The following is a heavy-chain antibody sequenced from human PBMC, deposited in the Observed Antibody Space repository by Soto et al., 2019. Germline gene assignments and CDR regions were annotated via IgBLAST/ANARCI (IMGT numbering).Heavy chain of an antibody. J-gene: IGHJ5*02. CDR2: ISAGGGNT. CDR3: AKHFEYQLLSWFDP. Sequence: GGSLRLSCVASGFSFSTYAMSWVRQAPGKGLEWVSGISAGGGNTYYADSVGGRFTISRDNSKNTLYLQISSLRAEDTALYYCAKHFEYQLLSWFDPWGQGALVTVS. D-gene: IGHD2-2*01. V-gene: IGHV3-23*01. CDR1: GFSFSTYA.